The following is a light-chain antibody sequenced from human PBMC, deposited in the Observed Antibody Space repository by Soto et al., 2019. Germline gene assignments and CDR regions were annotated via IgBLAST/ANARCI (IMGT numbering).Light chain of an antibody. V-gene: IGLV7-46*01. CDR3: LLFYSDVRGV. CDR1: TGAVTSGHY. Sequence: QAVVTQEPSLTVYPGGTVTLTCGSSTGAVTSGHYPYWFQQKPGQAPRTLIYDTSNKHSWTPARFSGPLLGGKAALTLSGAHPEYEAEYYCLLFYSDVRGVFGGRTKLTVL. J-gene: IGLJ2*01. CDR2: DTS.